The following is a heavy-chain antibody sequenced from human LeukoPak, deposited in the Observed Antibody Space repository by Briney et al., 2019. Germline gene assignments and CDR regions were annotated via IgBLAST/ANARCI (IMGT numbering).Heavy chain of an antibody. CDR2: LSGSGAGT. D-gene: IGHD4-17*01. Sequence: GGSLRLSCAASGFTFSDYALGWVRQAPGRGLEWVATLSGSGAGTYYSDSVQGRFTISRDNSKRTLFLQMNSLRAEDTAVYYCAKNGLYGDPPDAFDIWGQGTMVTVSS. CDR3: AKNGLYGDPPDAFDI. J-gene: IGHJ3*02. V-gene: IGHV3-23*01. CDR1: GFTFSDYA.